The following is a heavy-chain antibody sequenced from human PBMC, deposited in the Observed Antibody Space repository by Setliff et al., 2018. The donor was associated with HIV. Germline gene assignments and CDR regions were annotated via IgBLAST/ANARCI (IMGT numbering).Heavy chain of an antibody. CDR1: GGSFSGYY. V-gene: IGHV4-34*01. CDR2: VNHSGST. D-gene: IGHD5-18*01. Sequence: NPSETLSLTCTVYGGSFSGYYWSWIRQSPGKGLEWIGEVNHSGSTTYNPSLKSRVTISVDTSKNHFSLKLSSVTAADTAVYYCASTVGYSYHGGSFDIWGQGTMVTVSS. J-gene: IGHJ3*02. CDR3: ASTVGYSYHGGSFDI.